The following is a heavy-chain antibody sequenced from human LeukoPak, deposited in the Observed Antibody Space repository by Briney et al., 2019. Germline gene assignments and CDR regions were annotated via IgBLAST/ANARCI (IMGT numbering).Heavy chain of an antibody. J-gene: IGHJ4*02. D-gene: IGHD4-17*01. V-gene: IGHV3-7*03. CDR3: ARGPIPVTHDY. CDR2: IKQDGSEK. CDR1: GFTFSTYW. Sequence: GGSLRLSCAASGFTFSTYWMSWVRQAPGKGLEWVANIKQDGSEKYYVDSVKGRFTISRDNAKNSLYLQMNSLRAEDTAAYYCARGPIPVTHDYWGQGSLVTVSS.